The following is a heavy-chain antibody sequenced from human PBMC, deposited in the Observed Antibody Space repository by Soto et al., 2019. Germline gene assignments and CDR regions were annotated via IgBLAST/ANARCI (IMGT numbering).Heavy chain of an antibody. D-gene: IGHD6-19*01. CDR3: AKRAVAGPGRGFDY. CDR1: RFTFSSYA. V-gene: IGHV3-23*01. J-gene: IGHJ4*02. CDR2: ISGSGDST. Sequence: EVQLLESGGGLVQPGGSLRLSCVASRFTFSSYAMSWVRQAPGKGLEWVSAISGSGDSTYYADSVKGRFTISRDNSKNTLYLQMNSLRAEDTAVYYCAKRAVAGPGRGFDYWGQGTLVTVSS.